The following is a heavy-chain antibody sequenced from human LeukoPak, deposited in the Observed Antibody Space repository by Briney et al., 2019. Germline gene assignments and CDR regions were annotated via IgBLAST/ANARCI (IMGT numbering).Heavy chain of an antibody. D-gene: IGHD3-10*01. Sequence: SETLSLTCAVYGGSFSGYYWSWIRQPPGKGLEWIGEINHSGSTNYNPSLTSRVTISVDTSKNQFSLKLSSVTAADTAVYYCARGLNYYGSGSYSYWFDPWGQGTLVTVSS. CDR2: INHSGST. CDR1: GGSFSGYY. V-gene: IGHV4-34*01. CDR3: ARGLNYYGSGSYSYWFDP. J-gene: IGHJ5*02.